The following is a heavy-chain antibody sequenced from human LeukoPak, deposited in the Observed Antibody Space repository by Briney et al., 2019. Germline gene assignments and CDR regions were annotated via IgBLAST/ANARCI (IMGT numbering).Heavy chain of an antibody. CDR3: ARDRPYTGGWRGFDY. Sequence: SVKVSCKASGGTFIRYAISWVRQAPGQGLEWMGGIIPMFGIANYAQKFQGRATITADESTSTAYMELSSLRSEDTAVYYCARDRPYTGGWRGFDYWGQGTLVTVSS. CDR2: IIPMFGIA. V-gene: IGHV1-69*13. CDR1: GGTFIRYA. D-gene: IGHD6-19*01. J-gene: IGHJ4*02.